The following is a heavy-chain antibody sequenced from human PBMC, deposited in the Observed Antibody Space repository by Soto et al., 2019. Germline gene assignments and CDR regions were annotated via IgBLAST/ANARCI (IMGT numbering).Heavy chain of an antibody. J-gene: IGHJ4*01. Sequence: ASVKVSCKASGYTFTSYGISWVRQAPGQGLEWMGWISAYNGNKKYAQKLQGRVSITRDTSASTAYMELSSLRSEDTAVYYCARAVAVAADFDYLG. D-gene: IGHD6-19*01. CDR2: ISAYNGNK. V-gene: IGHV1-18*01. CDR3: ARAVAVAADFDY. CDR1: GYTFTSYG.